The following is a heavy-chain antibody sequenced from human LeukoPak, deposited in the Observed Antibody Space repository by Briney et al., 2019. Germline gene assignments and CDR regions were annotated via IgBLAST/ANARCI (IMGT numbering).Heavy chain of an antibody. D-gene: IGHD6-19*01. CDR1: GFTFSSFG. CDR2: ISYDGSDK. J-gene: IGHJ5*02. CDR3: AKRATAGGYSSGWYIGS. Sequence: SGGSLRLSCAASGFTFSSFGMHWIRQAPGKGLEWVAVISYDGSDKYSADSVRGRFTISRDNSKNTLYLQMNSLRAEDTAVYYCAKRATAGGYSSGWYIGSWGPGTPVTVSS. V-gene: IGHV3-30*18.